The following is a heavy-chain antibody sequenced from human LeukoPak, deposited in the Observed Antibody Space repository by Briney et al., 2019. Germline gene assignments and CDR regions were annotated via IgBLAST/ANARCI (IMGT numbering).Heavy chain of an antibody. CDR1: GDTLIELA. Sequence: ASVKVSCKVSGDTLIELAIHWVRQAPGKGLEWMGGLDPEDGATMYAQIFEGRVTMTEDTTTDTAYMELSSLRSEDTAVYYCARGYDFWSGYQPFDYWGQGTLVTVSS. CDR2: LDPEDGAT. CDR3: ARGYDFWSGYQPFDY. D-gene: IGHD3-3*01. J-gene: IGHJ4*02. V-gene: IGHV1-24*01.